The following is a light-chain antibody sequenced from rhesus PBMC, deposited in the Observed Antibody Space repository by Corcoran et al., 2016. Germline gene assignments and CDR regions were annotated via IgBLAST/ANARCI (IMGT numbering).Light chain of an antibody. V-gene: IGKV1-16*01. J-gene: IGKJ3*01. CDR1: QSISSW. CDR3: QQYNSVPFT. CDR2: KAS. Sequence: DIQMTQSPSSLSASVGDKVTITCQASQSISSWLAWYQQKPGKAPKPLIYKASSLESGVPSRFRGNGSGTDFKLTISILKPEDFATYSCQQYNSVPFTFGPGTKLDIK.